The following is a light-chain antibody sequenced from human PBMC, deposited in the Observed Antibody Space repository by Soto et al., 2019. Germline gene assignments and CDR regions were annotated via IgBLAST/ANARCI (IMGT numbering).Light chain of an antibody. V-gene: IGLV1-51*02. CDR2: ENN. Sequence: QSVLTQPPSVSAAPGQKVTISCSGSSSNIGNNFVSWYQQLPGTAPKLLIYENNKRPSGIPDRFSGSKSGTSATLGITGLQTGDEADYYYGTWDSSLSAYYVFGTGTKVTVL. CDR3: GTWDSSLSAYYV. J-gene: IGLJ1*01. CDR1: SSNIGNNF.